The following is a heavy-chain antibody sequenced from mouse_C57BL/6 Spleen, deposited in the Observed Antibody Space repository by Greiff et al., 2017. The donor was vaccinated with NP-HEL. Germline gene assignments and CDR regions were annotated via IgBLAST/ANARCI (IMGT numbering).Heavy chain of an antibody. Sequence: VKLMESGPELVKPGASVKISCKASGYAFSSSWMNWVKQRPGKGLEWIGRIYPGDGDTNYNGKFKGKATLTVDKSSSTAYMQLSSLTSEDSAVYFCARDGSTDYYAMDYWGQGTSVTVSS. CDR3: ARDGSTDYYAMDY. CDR2: IYPGDGDT. D-gene: IGHD1-1*01. CDR1: GYAFSSSW. V-gene: IGHV1-82*01. J-gene: IGHJ4*01.